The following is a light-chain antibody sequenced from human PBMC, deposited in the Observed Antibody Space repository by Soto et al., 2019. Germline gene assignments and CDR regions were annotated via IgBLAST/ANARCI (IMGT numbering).Light chain of an antibody. CDR1: QGISTA. CDR3: QQVISDPLT. J-gene: IGKJ4*01. Sequence: AIQLTQSPTSLSASVGDRVTITCRASQGISTALAWYQQKSGKPPQLVIYDASNLESGVPSRFSGSGSGTDFTLTISSLQPEDFATYFCQQVISDPLTFGGGTRVEIK. V-gene: IGKV1-13*02. CDR2: DAS.